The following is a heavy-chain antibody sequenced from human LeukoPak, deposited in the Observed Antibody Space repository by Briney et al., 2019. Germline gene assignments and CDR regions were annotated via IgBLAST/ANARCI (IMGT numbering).Heavy chain of an antibody. Sequence: GGSLRLSGAASGFTFSSYSMNWVRQAPGKGLEWVSSISSSSSYIYYADSVKGRFTISRDNAKNSLYLQMNSLRAEDTAVYYCARVGRSIYGGCFDYWGQGTLVTVSS. CDR3: ARVGRSIYGGCFDY. D-gene: IGHD3-16*01. J-gene: IGHJ4*02. CDR2: ISSSSSYI. CDR1: GFTFSSYS. V-gene: IGHV3-21*01.